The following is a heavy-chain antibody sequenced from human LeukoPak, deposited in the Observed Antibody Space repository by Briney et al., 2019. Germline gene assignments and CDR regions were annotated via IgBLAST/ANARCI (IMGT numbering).Heavy chain of an antibody. CDR1: GFTFRSYE. D-gene: IGHD6-13*01. V-gene: IGHV3-48*03. Sequence: GGSLRLSCAASGFTFRSYEMNWVRQAPGKGLEWVSYISSSGSTIYYADSVKGRFTISRDNAKNSLYLQMNSLRAEDTAVYYCARAKGYGAFDIWGQGTMVTVSS. CDR2: ISSSGSTI. CDR3: ARAKGYGAFDI. J-gene: IGHJ3*02.